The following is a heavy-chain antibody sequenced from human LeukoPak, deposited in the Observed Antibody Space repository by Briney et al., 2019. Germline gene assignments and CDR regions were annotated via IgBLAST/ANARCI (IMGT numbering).Heavy chain of an antibody. D-gene: IGHD1-26*01. Sequence: GGSLRLSCAASGFTFSSYAMSWVRQAPGKGLEWVSAISGSGGSTYQADSVKGRFTISRDNSKNTLYLQMNSLRAEDTAVFYCARIEYSGPLDYWGQGTLVTVSS. CDR2: ISGSGGST. J-gene: IGHJ4*02. CDR1: GFTFSSYA. V-gene: IGHV3-23*01. CDR3: ARIEYSGPLDY.